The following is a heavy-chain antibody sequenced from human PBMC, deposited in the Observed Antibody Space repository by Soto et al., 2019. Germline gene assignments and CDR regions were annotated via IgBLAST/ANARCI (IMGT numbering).Heavy chain of an antibody. Sequence: PSETLSLTCAVYGGSFSGYYWSWIRQPPGKGLEWIGEINHSGSTNYNPSLKSRVTISVDTSKNQFSLKLSSVTAADTAVYYCARDYYGSNYWGQGTLVTVSS. CDR2: INHSGST. V-gene: IGHV4-34*01. J-gene: IGHJ4*02. D-gene: IGHD3-22*01. CDR1: GGSFSGYY. CDR3: ARDYYGSNY.